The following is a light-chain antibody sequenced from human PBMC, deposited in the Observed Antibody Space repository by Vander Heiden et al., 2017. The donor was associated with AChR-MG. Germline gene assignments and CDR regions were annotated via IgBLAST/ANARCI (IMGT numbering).Light chain of an antibody. V-gene: IGKV1-39*01. CDR3: QQSYNAPWT. Sequence: DIQMTQSPSSLSASAGDRVTITCRPSQIISTYLNWYQQKPGEAPKLLIFAASILQSGVPSRFSASGSRSGTDFALTISSLQPEDFATYYCQQSYNAPWTFGQGTKVEIK. J-gene: IGKJ1*01. CDR2: AAS. CDR1: QIISTY.